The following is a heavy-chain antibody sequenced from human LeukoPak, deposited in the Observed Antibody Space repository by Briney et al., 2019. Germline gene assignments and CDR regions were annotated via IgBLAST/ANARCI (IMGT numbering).Heavy chain of an antibody. CDR1: GFTLSSYW. D-gene: IGHD1-14*01. V-gene: IGHV3-74*01. Sequence: QTGGSLRLSCAASGFTLSSYWMHSVRQVPGKGLVWVARINPGGSSITYADSVKGRFTISRDNAKNTLYLQMDSLRAEDTGVYYCARSNQADDYWGQGTLVTVSS. CDR2: INPGGSSI. J-gene: IGHJ4*02. CDR3: ARSNQADDY.